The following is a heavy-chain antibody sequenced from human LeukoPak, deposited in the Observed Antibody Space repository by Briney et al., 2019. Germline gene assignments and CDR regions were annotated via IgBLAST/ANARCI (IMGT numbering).Heavy chain of an antibody. J-gene: IGHJ4*02. D-gene: IGHD6-19*01. CDR1: GFPLSIYA. CDR2: ISGSGCST. Sequence: GGSLRLSCAASGFPLSIYAMSWVRGATGKGLEWVSAISGSGCSTYYADSVKGRFTISRDNSKNTLYLQMNSLRAEDTAVYYCAASPESIAVAGWGQGTLVTVSS. V-gene: IGHV3-23*01. CDR3: AASPESIAVAG.